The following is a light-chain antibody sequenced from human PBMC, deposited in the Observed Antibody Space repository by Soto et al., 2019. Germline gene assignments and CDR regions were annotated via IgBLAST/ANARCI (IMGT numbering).Light chain of an antibody. V-gene: IGKV1-5*03. J-gene: IGKJ4*01. CDR3: QQYHSYSLT. Sequence: DIQMTQSPSTLSASVADRVTITCRASQSISSWLAWYQQKPGKAPKLLIYKASSLEGGVPSRFSGSGSGTDFTLTISSLQPDDFATYYCQQYHSYSLTFGGGTKVDIK. CDR1: QSISSW. CDR2: KAS.